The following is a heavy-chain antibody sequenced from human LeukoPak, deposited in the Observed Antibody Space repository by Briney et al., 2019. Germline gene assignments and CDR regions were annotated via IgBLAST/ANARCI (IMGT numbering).Heavy chain of an antibody. Sequence: GGSLRLSCAASGFIFSSNYMSWVRQAPGKGLEWVSVIYSGGNTYYADSVKGRFTISRDNSKNTLYLQMNSLRAEDTAVYYCAGGIRWPGLDYWGQGTLVTVSS. CDR3: AGGIRWPGLDY. CDR1: GFIFSSNY. CDR2: IYSGGNT. D-gene: IGHD3-16*01. V-gene: IGHV3-66*01. J-gene: IGHJ4*02.